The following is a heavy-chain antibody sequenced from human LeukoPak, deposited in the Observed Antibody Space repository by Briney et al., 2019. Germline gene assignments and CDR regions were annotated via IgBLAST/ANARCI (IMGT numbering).Heavy chain of an antibody. CDR2: IYHSGST. V-gene: IGHV4-38-2*02. J-gene: IGHJ4*02. D-gene: IGHD3-22*01. Sequence: SETLSLTCTVSGYSISSGYYWGWIRQPPGKGLEWIGSIYHSGSTYYNPSLKSRVTISVDTSKNPFSLKLSSVTAADTAVYYCARVGDSSGYYSRRYYFDYWGQGTLVTVSS. CDR1: GYSISSGYY. CDR3: ARVGDSSGYYSRRYYFDY.